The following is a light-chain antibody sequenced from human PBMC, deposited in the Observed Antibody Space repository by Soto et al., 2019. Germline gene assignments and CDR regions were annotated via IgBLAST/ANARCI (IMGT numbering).Light chain of an antibody. CDR3: QQSYSFPFT. V-gene: IGKV1-39*01. Sequence: DIQMTQSPSSLSASVGDRVTISCRASQSINAYLTWYQQKPGEVPRLLIYGASSLQSGVPPRFSGSGSGTDFTLTISSLQPEDFATYYCQQSYSFPFTFGRGTKLEIK. CDR1: QSINAY. CDR2: GAS. J-gene: IGKJ2*01.